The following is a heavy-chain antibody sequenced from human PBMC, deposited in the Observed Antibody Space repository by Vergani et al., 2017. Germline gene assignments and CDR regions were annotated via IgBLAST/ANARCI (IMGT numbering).Heavy chain of an antibody. V-gene: IGHV1-18*01. CDR3: ARVAPSNSEVTPTAFDV. CDR1: SHTFQTYG. CDR2: IRPYTGHT. D-gene: IGHD1-1*01. J-gene: IGHJ3*01. Sequence: QVQLVQSGAELKKPGASVSVSCKGSSHTFQTYGISWVRQAPGKGLEWMAWIRPYTGHTIYAQKFQDRVTMTADTSTTTAYMELRSLRSDDTAVYFCARVAPSNSEVTPTAFDVWGQGTMVTVSS.